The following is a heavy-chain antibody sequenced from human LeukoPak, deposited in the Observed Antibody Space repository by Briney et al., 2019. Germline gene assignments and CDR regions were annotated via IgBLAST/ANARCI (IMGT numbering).Heavy chain of an antibody. Sequence: GASVKVSCKASGYIFTSYGISWVRQAPGQELEWMGWISGYNGKTNYAQKLQGRVIMTTDTSTTTAYMELSSLRSGDTAVYYCARDEDYGMDVWGQGTTVTVSS. V-gene: IGHV1-18*01. CDR1: GYIFTSYG. CDR3: ARDEDYGMDV. CDR2: ISGYNGKT. J-gene: IGHJ6*02.